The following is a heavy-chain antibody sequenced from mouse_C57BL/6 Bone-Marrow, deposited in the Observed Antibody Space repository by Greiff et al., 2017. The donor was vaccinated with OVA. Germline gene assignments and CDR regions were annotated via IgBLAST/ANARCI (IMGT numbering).Heavy chain of an antibody. D-gene: IGHD2-2*01. V-gene: IGHV2-3*01. CDR3: AKRGYGYESPLYWYFDV. CDR2: IWGDGRT. Sequence: VKLVESGPGLVAPSQSLSITCTVSGFSLTSYGVSWVRQPPGKGLEWLGVIWGDGRTNYHSALISRLSISKDNSKSQVFLKLSMRQTDDTATYYGAKRGYGYESPLYWYFDVWGTGTTVTVSS. CDR1: GFSLTSYG. J-gene: IGHJ1*03.